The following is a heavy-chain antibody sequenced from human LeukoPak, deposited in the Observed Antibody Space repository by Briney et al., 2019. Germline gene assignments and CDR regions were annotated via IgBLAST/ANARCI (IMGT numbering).Heavy chain of an antibody. J-gene: IGHJ6*02. CDR3: ARTQGYSGYDSLYYYYYYGMDV. CDR2: ISSSSSYI. CDR1: GFTFSSYS. D-gene: IGHD5-12*01. Sequence: GGSLRLSCAASGFTFSSYSMNWVRQAPGKGQEWVSSISSSSSYIYYADSVKGRFTISRDNAENSLYLQMNSLRAEDTAVYYCARTQGYSGYDSLYYYYYYGMDVWGQGTTVTVSS. V-gene: IGHV3-21*01.